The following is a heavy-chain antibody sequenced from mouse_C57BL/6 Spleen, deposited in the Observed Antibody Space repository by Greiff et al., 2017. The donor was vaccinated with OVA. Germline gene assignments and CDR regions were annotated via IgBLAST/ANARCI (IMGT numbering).Heavy chain of an antibody. Sequence: QVQLQQPGAELVRPGSSVKLSCKASGYTFTSYWMDWVKQRPGQGLEWIGNIYPSDSETHYNQKFKDKATLTVDKSSSTAYMQLSSLTSEDSAVYYCARSWCLRDYWGQGTTLTVSS. CDR3: ARSWCLRDY. J-gene: IGHJ2*01. D-gene: IGHD1-1*02. V-gene: IGHV1-61*01. CDR1: GYTFTSYW. CDR2: IYPSDSET.